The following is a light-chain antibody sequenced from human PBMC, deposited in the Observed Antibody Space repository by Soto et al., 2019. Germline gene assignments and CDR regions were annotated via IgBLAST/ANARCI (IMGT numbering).Light chain of an antibody. CDR2: DND. V-gene: IGLV1-51*01. CDR1: SSNIGNNY. Sequence: QSVLPQAPSVSAAPGQKVTISCSGSSSNIGNNYVSWYKHLPGTAPKLLIYDNDKRPSGIPDRFSASKSGASATLGITGLQTGDEAEYYCGTWDSSLSAWVFGGGTKLTVL. CDR3: GTWDSSLSAWV. J-gene: IGLJ3*02.